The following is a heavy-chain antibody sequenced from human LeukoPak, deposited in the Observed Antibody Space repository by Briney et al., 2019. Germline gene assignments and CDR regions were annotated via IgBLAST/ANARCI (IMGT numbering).Heavy chain of an antibody. V-gene: IGHV4-34*01. CDR2: INHSGST. D-gene: IGHD3-22*01. J-gene: IGHJ4*02. CDR3: ARALERYYYHSSGYYAHFDY. CDR1: GGSFSGYY. Sequence: SETLSLTCAVYGGSFSGYYWSWIRQPPGKGLEWIGEINHSGSTKYKPSLKSRVTISGDTSKNQFSLKLRSVTAADTAVYYCARALERYYYHSSGYYAHFDYWGQGTLVTVSS.